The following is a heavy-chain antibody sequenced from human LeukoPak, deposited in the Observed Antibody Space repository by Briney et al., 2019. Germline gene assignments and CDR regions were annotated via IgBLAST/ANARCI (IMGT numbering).Heavy chain of an antibody. CDR1: GGSFSGYY. CDR2: INHSGST. Sequence: SETLSLTCAVYGGSFSGYYWSLIRQPPGKGLEWIGEINHSGSTNYNPSLKSRVTISVDTSKNQFSLKLSSVTAADTAVYYCARGWSGYDFRDYFDYWGQGTLVTVSS. V-gene: IGHV4-34*01. J-gene: IGHJ4*02. CDR3: ARGWSGYDFRDYFDY. D-gene: IGHD3-3*01.